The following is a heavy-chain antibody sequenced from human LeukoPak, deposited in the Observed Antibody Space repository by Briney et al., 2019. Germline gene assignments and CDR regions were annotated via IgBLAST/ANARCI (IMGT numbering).Heavy chain of an antibody. CDR2: IYHSGST. J-gene: IGHJ4*02. V-gene: IGHV4-38-2*02. D-gene: IGHD6-6*01. Sequence: SETLSLTCTVSGYSISSGYFWGWIRQPPGKGLEWIGSIYHSGSTYYNPSLKSRVTISVDTSKNQFSLKLSSVTAADTAVYYCTRGEYSSSSDYWGQGTLVTVSS. CDR3: TRGEYSSSSDY. CDR1: GYSISSGYF.